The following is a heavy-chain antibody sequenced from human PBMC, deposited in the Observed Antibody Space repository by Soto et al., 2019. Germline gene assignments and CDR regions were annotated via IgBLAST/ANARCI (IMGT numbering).Heavy chain of an antibody. CDR3: ARNSSGWSFDS. J-gene: IGHJ4*02. D-gene: IGHD6-19*01. V-gene: IGHV4-34*01. CDR1: GGSFSGYY. Sequence: KLPETLSLTCAVYGGSFSGYYWSWIRQPPGKGLEWIGEINHSGSTHYNPSLRSRVTISIDTSKNQFSLQLSSVTAADTAVYYCARNSSGWSFDSWGQGTRVTVSS. CDR2: INHSGST.